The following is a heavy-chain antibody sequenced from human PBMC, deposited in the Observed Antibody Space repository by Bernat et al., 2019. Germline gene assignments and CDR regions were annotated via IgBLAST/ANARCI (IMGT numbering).Heavy chain of an antibody. CDR1: GDSVSSNSAA. D-gene: IGHD2-2*02. V-gene: IGHV6-1*01. Sequence: QVQLQQSGPGLVKPSQTLSLTCAISGDSVSSNSAAWNWIRQSPSRGLEWLGRTYYRSKWYNDYAVSVKSRITINPDTSKNQFSLKLSSVTAADTAVYYCARGHRGGYCSSTSCYTRYNWFDPWGQGTLVTVSS. J-gene: IGHJ5*02. CDR3: ARGHRGGYCSSTSCYTRYNWFDP. CDR2: TYYRSKWYN.